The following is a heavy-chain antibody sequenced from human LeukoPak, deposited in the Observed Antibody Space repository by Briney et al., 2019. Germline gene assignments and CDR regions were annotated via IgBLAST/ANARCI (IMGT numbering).Heavy chain of an antibody. V-gene: IGHV3-21*01. CDR3: ARAPPGYEILTGSYFDF. CDR1: GYIFSKYS. Sequence: GGSLRLSRVASGYIFSKYSVNWVRQAPGKGLEWVSSISGSSTHIHYADSVKGRFTISRDNAKNLLFLQMNSLRVEDTAVYYCARAPPGYEILTGSYFDFWGQGTPVTVSS. J-gene: IGHJ4*02. CDR2: ISGSSTHI. D-gene: IGHD3-9*01.